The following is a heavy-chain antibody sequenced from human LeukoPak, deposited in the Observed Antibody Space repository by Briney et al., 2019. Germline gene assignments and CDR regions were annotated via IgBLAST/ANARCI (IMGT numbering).Heavy chain of an antibody. CDR1: GGSISSSSYY. D-gene: IGHD3-3*01. V-gene: IGHV4-39*01. CDR2: IYYSGST. Sequence: PSETLSLTCTVSGGSISSSSYYWGWIRQPPGKGLEWIGSIYYSGSTYYNPSLKSRVTISVDTSKNQFSLKLSSVTAADTAVYYCARHVGYYDFWSGYHKTHYYFDYWGQGTLVTVSS. CDR3: ARHVGYYDFWSGYHKTHYYFDY. J-gene: IGHJ4*02.